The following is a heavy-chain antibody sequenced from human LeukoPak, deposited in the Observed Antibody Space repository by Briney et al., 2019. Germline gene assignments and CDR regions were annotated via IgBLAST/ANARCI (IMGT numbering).Heavy chain of an antibody. CDR3: ARDLRTVTTGAPYYFDY. V-gene: IGHV1-46*01. J-gene: IGHJ4*02. CDR1: GFTFSSYG. CDR2: INPSGGST. D-gene: IGHD4-17*01. Sequence: GGSLRLSCAASGFTFSSYGMHWVRQAPGQGLEWMGIINPSGGSTSYAQKFQGRVTMTRDMSTSTVYMELSSLRSEDTAVYYCARDLRTVTTGAPYYFDYWGQGTLVTVSS.